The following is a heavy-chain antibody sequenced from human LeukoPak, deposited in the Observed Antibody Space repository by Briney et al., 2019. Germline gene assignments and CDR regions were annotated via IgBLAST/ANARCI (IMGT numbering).Heavy chain of an antibody. CDR3: ARGRWLPNAFDI. Sequence: MPSETLSLTCTVSGDSINSYYWNWIRQPPGKGLEWIGYIYYSGRTDCNPSLKSRVTISVDTSKHQFSMKLKSVTAADTAVYFCARGRWLPNAFDIWGQGTMVTVFS. J-gene: IGHJ3*02. CDR2: IYYSGRT. CDR1: GDSINSYY. V-gene: IGHV4-59*01. D-gene: IGHD5-24*01.